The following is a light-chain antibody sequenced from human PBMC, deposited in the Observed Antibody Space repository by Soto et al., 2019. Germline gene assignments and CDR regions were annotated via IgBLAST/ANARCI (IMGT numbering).Light chain of an antibody. Sequence: DVEMTQSPSTLSASVGDTVTIPCRASQSISSWVAWYQQKPGKAPKLLIYKASTLESGVPSNFSGSGSGTEFTLTISSLQREDFATYYCQQYNSYPWTFGQGTKV. CDR3: QQYNSYPWT. J-gene: IGKJ1*01. CDR2: KAS. V-gene: IGKV1-5*03. CDR1: QSISSW.